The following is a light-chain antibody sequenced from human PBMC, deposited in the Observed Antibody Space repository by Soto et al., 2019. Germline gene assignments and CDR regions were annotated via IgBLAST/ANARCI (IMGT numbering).Light chain of an antibody. CDR1: ESVSDNY. V-gene: IGKV3-20*01. CDR3: LQYGSSPLT. CDR2: GAS. J-gene: IGKJ4*01. Sequence: EIVLTQSPGTLSLSPGERATLSCRASESVSDNYLAWYQQRSGQAPRLVIYGASSRASAVPDRFSGSGSGADFPLAISRLEPEDFALYYCLQYGSSPLTFCGGSKVEIK.